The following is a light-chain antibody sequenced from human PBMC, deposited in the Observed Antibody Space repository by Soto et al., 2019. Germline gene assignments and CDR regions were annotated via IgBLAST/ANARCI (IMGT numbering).Light chain of an antibody. Sequence: QSALTQPPSASGSPGQSVTISCTGTSSDVGGYNYVSWYQQHPGKAPKLMIYEVSKRPSGVPDRFSGSKSGNTASLTVSVFQAEAEADYYCSSYAGSNRVFGTGTKVTVL. CDR2: EVS. J-gene: IGLJ1*01. CDR1: SSDVGGYNY. CDR3: SSYAGSNRV. V-gene: IGLV2-8*01.